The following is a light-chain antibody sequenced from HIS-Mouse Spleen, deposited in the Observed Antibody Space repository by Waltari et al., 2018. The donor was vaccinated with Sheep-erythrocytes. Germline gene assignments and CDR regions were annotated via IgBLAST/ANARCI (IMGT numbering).Light chain of an antibody. CDR2: EVS. V-gene: IGLV2-14*01. Sequence: QSALTQPASVSGSPGQSTTISCTGTSSDVGGYNSVAWYQQHPAKPPKLMIYEVSNRPSGVSNRFSGSKSGNTASLTISGLQAEDEADYYCSSYTSSSTWVFGGGTKLTVL. J-gene: IGLJ3*02. CDR1: SSDVGGYNS. CDR3: SSYTSSSTWV.